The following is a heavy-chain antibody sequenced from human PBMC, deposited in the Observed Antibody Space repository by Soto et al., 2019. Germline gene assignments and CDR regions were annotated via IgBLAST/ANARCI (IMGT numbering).Heavy chain of an antibody. Sequence: SQTLSLTCAISGDSVSSNSAAWNWIRLSPSRGLEWLARTYYRSGWYNDYAVSVRSRITVNPDTSKNQFSLQLTSVTPEDTAVYYCARARPGVYCGGDCPDYYYYGMDVWGQGTTVTVSS. CDR2: TYYRSGWYN. V-gene: IGHV6-1*01. J-gene: IGHJ6*02. CDR1: GDSVSSNSAA. CDR3: ARARPGVYCGGDCPDYYYYGMDV. D-gene: IGHD2-21*02.